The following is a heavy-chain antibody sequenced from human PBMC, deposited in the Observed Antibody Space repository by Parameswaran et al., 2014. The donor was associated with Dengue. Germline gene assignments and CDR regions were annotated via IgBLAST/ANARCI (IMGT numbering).Heavy chain of an antibody. CDR3: ARRRYGDNVFDY. V-gene: IGHV5-51*01. D-gene: IGHD4-17*01. CDR2: IYPADSDT. Sequence: MPGKGLEWMGIIYPADSDTRYNPSFQGQVTISADKSISTAYLQWSSLKASDTAMYYCARRRYGDNVFDYWGQGTLVTVSS. J-gene: IGHJ4*02.